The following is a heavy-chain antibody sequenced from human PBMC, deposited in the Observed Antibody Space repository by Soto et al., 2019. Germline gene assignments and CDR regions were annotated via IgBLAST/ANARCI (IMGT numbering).Heavy chain of an antibody. D-gene: IGHD1-1*01. CDR3: ARENWNYDYYYGMDV. CDR1: GYTFTSYG. Sequence: ASVKVSCKASGYTFTSYGIHWVRQAPGQRLEWTGWINAGNGNTNYAQNLQGRVTMTTDTSTSTAYMELRSLRSDDTAVYYCARENWNYDYYYGMDVWGQGTTVTASS. J-gene: IGHJ6*02. CDR2: INAGNGNT. V-gene: IGHV1-18*01.